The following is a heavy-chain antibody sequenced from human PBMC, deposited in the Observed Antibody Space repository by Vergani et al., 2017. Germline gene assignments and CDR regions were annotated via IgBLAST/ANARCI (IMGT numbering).Heavy chain of an antibody. D-gene: IGHD1-26*01. Sequence: QVQLQESGPGLVKPSETLSLTCTVSNDSVSNTFYYWGWIRQTPGKGLEWIGSIYYSGSTYYTTSLKSPVTISVDTSRYDFSLKLSSVTAGDTAVYYCARXVIVGGRGAILFDYWSQGGLVTVSS. CDR3: ARXVIVGGRGAILFDY. CDR1: NDSVSNTFYY. J-gene: IGHJ4*02. V-gene: IGHV4-39*02. CDR2: IYYSGST.